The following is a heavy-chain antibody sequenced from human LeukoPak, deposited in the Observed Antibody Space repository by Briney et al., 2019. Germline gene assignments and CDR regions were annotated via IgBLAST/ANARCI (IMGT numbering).Heavy chain of an antibody. V-gene: IGHV3-21*01. D-gene: IGHD2-8*01. J-gene: IGHJ3*01. Sequence: PGGSLRLSCAASGFTFSSYSMNCVRQAPGKGLEWVSAISRGGSYIYYADSVKGGFTICRDNTNNSQYLQMNSLRAHDTAIAYCATLNGVTRMGAGRRGFFDDWGQGTVVTVSS. CDR3: ATLNGVTRMGAGRRGFFDD. CDR1: GFTFSSYS. CDR2: ISRGGSYI.